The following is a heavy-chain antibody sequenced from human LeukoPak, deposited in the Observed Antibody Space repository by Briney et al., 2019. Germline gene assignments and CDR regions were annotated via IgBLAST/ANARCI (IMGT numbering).Heavy chain of an antibody. V-gene: IGHV3-20*04. J-gene: IGHJ3*02. Sequence: GGSLRLSCAASGFTFDDYGMSWVRQAPGKGLEWVSGINWNGGSTGYADSVKGRFTISRDNAENSLFLQMNSLRDEDTAVYYCAREFLSGSFDIWGQGTKVTVSS. CDR3: AREFLSGSFDI. CDR1: GFTFDDYG. CDR2: INWNGGST. D-gene: IGHD2/OR15-2a*01.